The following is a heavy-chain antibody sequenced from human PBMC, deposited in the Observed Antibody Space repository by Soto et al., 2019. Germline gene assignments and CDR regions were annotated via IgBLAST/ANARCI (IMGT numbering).Heavy chain of an antibody. CDR1: GFIFKNYA. V-gene: IGHV3-30*04. Sequence: GGSLRLSCAVSGFIFKNYALNWVRQAPGKGLEWVASITRDGYNKYYADSVKGRFTISRDNTKNSLYLQMNSLRAEDTAVYYCASGAHYYGMDVWGQGTTVTVSS. D-gene: IGHD3-10*01. J-gene: IGHJ6*02. CDR2: ITRDGYNK. CDR3: ASGAHYYGMDV.